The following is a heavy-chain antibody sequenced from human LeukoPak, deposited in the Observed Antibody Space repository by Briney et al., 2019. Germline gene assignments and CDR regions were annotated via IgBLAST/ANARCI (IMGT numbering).Heavy chain of an antibody. CDR3: AREAGKRYFDL. J-gene: IGHJ2*01. CDR1: GFTFSSYA. CDR2: ISYDGSNK. V-gene: IGHV3-30*04. Sequence: GGSLRLSCAASGFTFSSYAMHWVRQAPGKGLEWVAVISYDGSNKYYADSVKGRFTTSRDNSKNTLYLQMNSLRAEDTAVYYCAREAGKRYFDLWGRGTLVTVSS.